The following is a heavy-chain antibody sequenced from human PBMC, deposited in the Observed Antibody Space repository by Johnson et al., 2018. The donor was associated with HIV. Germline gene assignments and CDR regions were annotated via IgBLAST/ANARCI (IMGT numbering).Heavy chain of an antibody. CDR3: AREEGSDILTRGDAFDI. Sequence: VQLVESGGGLVQPARSLRLSCIVSGFTFGDYGMSWVRQAPGTGLEWVSGINWHGGSTGYADSVKGRFIISRDNAKNSLSLQMNSLRAEDTAIYYCAREEGSDILTRGDAFDIWGQGTMVAVSS. CDR1: GFTFGDYG. CDR2: INWHGGST. V-gene: IGHV3-20*04. J-gene: IGHJ3*02. D-gene: IGHD3-9*01.